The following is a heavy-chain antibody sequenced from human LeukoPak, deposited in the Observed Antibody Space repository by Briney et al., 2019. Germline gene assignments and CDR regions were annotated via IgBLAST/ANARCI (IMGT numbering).Heavy chain of an antibody. Sequence: GGPLGPSGEPPGLPLITFGMTGARKPQGRGRGWGSKIRQDESKKNYVDSVNGRFTISRDNVKNSLYLQMNSLRAEDTAMYYCARDLNLYSSGWYDAFDLWGQGTMVTVSS. V-gene: IGHV3-7*01. D-gene: IGHD6-19*01. CDR1: GLPLITFG. CDR3: ARDLNLYSSGWYDAFDL. J-gene: IGHJ3*01. CDR2: IRQDESKK.